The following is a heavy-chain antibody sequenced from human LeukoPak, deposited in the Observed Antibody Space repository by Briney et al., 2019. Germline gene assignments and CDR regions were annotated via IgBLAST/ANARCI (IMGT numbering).Heavy chain of an antibody. CDR2: IYYSGST. V-gene: IGHV4-39*01. J-gene: IGHJ4*02. CDR3: AKSGGYGLIDY. Sequence: SETLSLTCTVSGGSISTTSYYWGWIRQPPGTGLECIGNIYYSGSTYYNPSLKSRVTISVDTSKNQFSLGLNSVTAADTAMYYCAKSGGYGLIDYWGQGTLVTVSS. CDR1: GGSISTTSYY. D-gene: IGHD1-26*01.